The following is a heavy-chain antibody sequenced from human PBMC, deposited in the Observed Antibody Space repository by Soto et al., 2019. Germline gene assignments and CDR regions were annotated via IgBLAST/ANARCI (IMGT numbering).Heavy chain of an antibody. CDR3: VRTVGSSWFFDL. J-gene: IGHJ2*01. V-gene: IGHV4-39*01. CDR1: GASITSGDYY. D-gene: IGHD3-10*01. CDR2: IFSDGSP. Sequence: QLQLRQSGPGLVKPPETLSLTCSVSGASITSGDYYWGWIRQPPGKGLEWVGSIFSDGSPYYNPSLQGRVTFSIDTSRNEFSLTLISATAADTAVYYCVRTVGSSWFFDLWGRGTLNTVSS.